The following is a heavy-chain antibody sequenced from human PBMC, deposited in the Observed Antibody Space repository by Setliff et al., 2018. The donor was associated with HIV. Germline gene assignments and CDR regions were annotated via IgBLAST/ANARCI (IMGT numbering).Heavy chain of an antibody. CDR3: AAGSSNYDYFDY. CDR2: TNPAGGGT. V-gene: IGHV1-46*01. J-gene: IGHJ4*02. D-gene: IGHD4-4*01. Sequence: GASVKVSCKASGYNFTTHYIHWVRQAPGQGLEWMALTNPAGGGTGYAQKFHDRVTVTRDTSTSTVYMDLTGLRSEDTAVYYCAAGSSNYDYFDYWGQGTLVTVSS. CDR1: GYNFTTHY.